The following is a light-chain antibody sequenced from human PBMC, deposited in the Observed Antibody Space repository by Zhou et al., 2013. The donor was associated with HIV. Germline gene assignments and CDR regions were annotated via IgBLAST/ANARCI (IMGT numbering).Light chain of an antibody. J-gene: IGKJ2*01. Sequence: DIEMTQSPSSLSASVGDRVTITCRASQSISTYLNWYQKKPGKAPKLLIFGASSLQSGVPSRFSGGGSGTDFTLTISSVRPEDFATYYCQQSYNIPRTFGQGTKVGDQT. CDR2: GAS. CDR1: QSISTY. V-gene: IGKV1-39*01. CDR3: QQSYNIPRT.